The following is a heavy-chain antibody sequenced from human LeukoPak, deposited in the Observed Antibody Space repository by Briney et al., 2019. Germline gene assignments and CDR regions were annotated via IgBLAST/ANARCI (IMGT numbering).Heavy chain of an antibody. J-gene: IGHJ4*02. Sequence: PGGSLRLSCAASGFTFRSYWMHWVRQAPGKGLVWVSRINNAGSETTYADTVKGRFTISRDNAKNTLYLQMNSLRAEDTAVYYCARDYDYVWGSYPRASFDYWGQGTLVTVSS. CDR2: INNAGSET. CDR1: GFTFRSYW. V-gene: IGHV3-74*01. D-gene: IGHD3-16*02. CDR3: ARDYDYVWGSYPRASFDY.